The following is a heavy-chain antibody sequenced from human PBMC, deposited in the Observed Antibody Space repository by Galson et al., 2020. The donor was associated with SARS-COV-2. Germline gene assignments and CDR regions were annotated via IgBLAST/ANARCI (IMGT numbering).Heavy chain of an antibody. Sequence: SETLSLTCTVSGGSVSSYYWSWIRQPPGKALEWIAYIYYSGITSTNYNPSLKSRVTISVDTSYNQFSLKLSSVTAADTAVYYCARRGRGGGLPFDIWGQGTMLTVSS. CDR2: IYYSGITST. J-gene: IGHJ3*02. CDR3: ARRGRGGGLPFDI. CDR1: GGSVSSYY. V-gene: IGHV4-59*08. D-gene: IGHD2-15*01.